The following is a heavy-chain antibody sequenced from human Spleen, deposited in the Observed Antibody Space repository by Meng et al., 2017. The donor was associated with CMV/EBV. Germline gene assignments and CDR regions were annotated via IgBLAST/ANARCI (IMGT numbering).Heavy chain of an antibody. V-gene: IGHV3-30*02. J-gene: IGHJ4*02. Sequence: SCAASGFPFSSSGMHWVRQAPGKGLEWVSFIQYDGSNKYYADSVKGRFTISRDNSKETLSLQMNSLRAEDTAVYYCAKGPTYSPFDSWGQGTLVTVSS. D-gene: IGHD1-26*01. CDR2: IQYDGSNK. CDR1: GFPFSSSG. CDR3: AKGPTYSPFDS.